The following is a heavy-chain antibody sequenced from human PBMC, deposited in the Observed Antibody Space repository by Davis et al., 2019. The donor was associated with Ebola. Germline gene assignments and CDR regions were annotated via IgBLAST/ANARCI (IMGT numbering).Heavy chain of an antibody. CDR1: GFTFGIYA. CDR3: AKSVGYSGGSFDY. J-gene: IGHJ4*02. V-gene: IGHV3-23*01. D-gene: IGHD1-26*01. CDR2: ISGSGGST. Sequence: GESLKISCAASGFTFGIYAMSWVRQAPGKGLEWVSAISGSGGSTFYADSVQGRLTISRDNSKSMLSLQMNSLRAEDTAVYYCAKSVGYSGGSFDYWGQGTLVTVSS.